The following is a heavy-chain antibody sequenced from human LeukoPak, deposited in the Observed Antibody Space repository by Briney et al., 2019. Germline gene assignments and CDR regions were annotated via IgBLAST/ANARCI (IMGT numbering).Heavy chain of an antibody. Sequence: ASVKVSCKASGYTFTSYDINWVRQATGQGLEWMGWMNPNSGNTGYAQKFQGRVTITRNTSISTAYMELSSLRSEDTAVYYCARGREFEGWFDPWGQGTLVTVSS. CDR3: ARGREFEGWFDP. D-gene: IGHD3-10*01. CDR1: GYTFTSYD. V-gene: IGHV1-8*03. CDR2: MNPNSGNT. J-gene: IGHJ5*02.